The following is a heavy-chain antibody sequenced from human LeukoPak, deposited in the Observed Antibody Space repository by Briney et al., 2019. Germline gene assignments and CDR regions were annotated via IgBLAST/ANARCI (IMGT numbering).Heavy chain of an antibody. D-gene: IGHD2-2*01. CDR3: ARVVPDAPDAFDI. CDR2: INPNSGGT. Sequence: ASVKVSCKASGYTFTGYYMHWVRQAPGQGLEWMGWINPNSGGTNYAQKFQGRVTMTRDTSISTAYMELSRLRSDDTAVYYCARVVPDAPDAFDIWGQGTMVTVSS. J-gene: IGHJ3*02. CDR1: GYTFTGYY. V-gene: IGHV1-2*02.